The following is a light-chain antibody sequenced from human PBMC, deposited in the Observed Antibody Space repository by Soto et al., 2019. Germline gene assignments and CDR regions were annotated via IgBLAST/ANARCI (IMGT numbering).Light chain of an antibody. V-gene: IGKV1-39*01. CDR1: QSISSS. J-gene: IGKJ1*01. CDR2: AAS. Sequence: DIQMTQSPSSLSASVGDRVTITCRESQSISSSLNWYQQKPGKAPKLLIYAASSLQSGVPSRFSGSGSGTDFTLTISSLQPEDFATYYCQQSYSTPRTFGQGTKVEIK. CDR3: QQSYSTPRT.